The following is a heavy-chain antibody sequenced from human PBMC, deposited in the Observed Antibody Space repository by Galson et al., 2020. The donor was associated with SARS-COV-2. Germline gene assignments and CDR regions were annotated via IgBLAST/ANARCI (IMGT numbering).Heavy chain of an antibody. CDR3: ARHEGEGVYYYYDGMDV. D-gene: IGHD1-26*01. V-gene: IGHV3-21*01. J-gene: IGHJ6*02. CDR1: GFTFSSYS. Sequence: GESLKISCAASGFTFSSYSMNWVRQAPGKGLEWVSSISSSSSYIYYADSVKGRFTISRDNAKNSLYLQMNSLRAEDTAVYYCARHEGEGVYYYYDGMDVWGQGTTVTVSS. CDR2: ISSSSSYI.